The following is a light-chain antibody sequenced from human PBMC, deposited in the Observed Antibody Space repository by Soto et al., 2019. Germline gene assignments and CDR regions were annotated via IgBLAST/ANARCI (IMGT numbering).Light chain of an antibody. CDR3: QQSYRTLLT. Sequence: DIQMTQSPSSLSASVGDRVTITCRASQSISSYLNWYQQKPGKAPKLLIYAASSLQSGVPSRFSGTGSAADFTLTISSLQPDDFETYYCQQSYRTLLTFGRGTK. V-gene: IGKV1-39*01. J-gene: IGKJ4*01. CDR2: AAS. CDR1: QSISSY.